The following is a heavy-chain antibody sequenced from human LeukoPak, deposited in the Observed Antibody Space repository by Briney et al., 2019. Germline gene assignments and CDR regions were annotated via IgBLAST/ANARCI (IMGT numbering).Heavy chain of an antibody. D-gene: IGHD3-9*01. CDR2: IHYTGST. CDR3: ARGRYSAGDNWFDP. J-gene: IGHJ5*02. CDR1: SGSITSSY. V-gene: IGHV4-59*01. Sequence: SETLSLTCTVSSGSITSSYWSWIRQSPGKGLEWIGYIHYTGSTNYNPSLKSRVTMLIDTSKNQFSLKLSSVTAADTAVYYCARGRYSAGDNWFDPWGQGTLVTVSS.